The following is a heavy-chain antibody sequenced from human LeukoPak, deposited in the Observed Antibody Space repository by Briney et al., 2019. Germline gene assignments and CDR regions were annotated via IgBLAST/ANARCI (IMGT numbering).Heavy chain of an antibody. V-gene: IGHV1-69*04. CDR2: IIPILGIA. CDR1: GGTFSTYA. D-gene: IGHD4-17*01. CDR3: ASNYYGDYDY. Sequence: SSVKVSCKASGGTFSTYAINWVRQAPGQGLEWMGRIIPILGIANYAQKFQGRVTITADKSTSTAYMELSSLRSEDTAVYYCASNYYGDYDYWGQGTLVTVSS. J-gene: IGHJ4*02.